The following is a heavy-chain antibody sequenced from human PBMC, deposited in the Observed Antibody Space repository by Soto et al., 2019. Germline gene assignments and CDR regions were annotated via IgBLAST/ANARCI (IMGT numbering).Heavy chain of an antibody. CDR1: GGSFSGYY. CDR2: INHSGST. Sequence: KQSQTLSLTCAVYGGSFSGYYWSWIRQPPGKGLEWIGEINHSGSTNYNPSLKSRVTISVDTSKNQFSLKLSSVTAADTAVYYCAREPDYYDSSGYYVPDAYYFDYWGQGTLVTVSS. V-gene: IGHV4-34*01. CDR3: AREPDYYDSSGYYVPDAYYFDY. J-gene: IGHJ4*02. D-gene: IGHD3-22*01.